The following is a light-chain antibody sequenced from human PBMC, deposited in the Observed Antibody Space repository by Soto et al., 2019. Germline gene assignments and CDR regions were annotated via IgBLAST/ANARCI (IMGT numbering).Light chain of an antibody. CDR1: SSNIGSNT. CDR3: AAWDDSLNGQV. Sequence: QSVLTQPPSASGTPGQRVTISCSGSSSNIGSNTVNWYQQLPGTAPKLLIYSNNQRPSGVPDRFSGSKSGTSASLAISGLQSGDEGDYYCAAWDDSLNGQVFGTGTKLTVL. V-gene: IGLV1-44*01. J-gene: IGLJ1*01. CDR2: SNN.